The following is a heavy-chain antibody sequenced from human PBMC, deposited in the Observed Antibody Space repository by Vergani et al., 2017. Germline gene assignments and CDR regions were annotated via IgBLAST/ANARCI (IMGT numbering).Heavy chain of an antibody. CDR1: GATFRSNT. J-gene: IGHJ6*02. CDR3: ARDPRGYGGDPEDYYYGMDV. Sequence: QVQLVQSGAEVKKPGSSVKVSCKASGATFRSNTLSWVRQVPGQGLECMGRIIPVLGKTKYAQDFQGRLTITADRSTSTAYMELTSLRSQDTAVYYCARDPRGYGGDPEDYYYGMDVWGQGTTVTVSS. CDR2: IIPVLGKT. D-gene: IGHD2-21*02. V-gene: IGHV1-69*08.